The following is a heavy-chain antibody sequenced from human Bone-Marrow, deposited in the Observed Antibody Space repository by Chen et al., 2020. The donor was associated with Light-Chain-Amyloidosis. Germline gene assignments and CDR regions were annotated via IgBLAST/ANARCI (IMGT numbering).Heavy chain of an antibody. CDR1: GGSIMSSSNF. D-gene: IGHD3-22*01. V-gene: IGHV4-39*07. CDR2: IYYSGNT. J-gene: IGHJ4*02. Sequence: QLQLQESGPRLVKSSGTLSLTCTVSGGSIMSSSNFWGWLRQAPGKGLEWIGSIYYSGNTYMNSSLKNRVAMSVDTSNNQFSLRLNSVTAADTAVYYCARGRDYYDSSGYSYYFDYWGQGTLVTVSS. CDR3: ARGRDYYDSSGYSYYFDY.